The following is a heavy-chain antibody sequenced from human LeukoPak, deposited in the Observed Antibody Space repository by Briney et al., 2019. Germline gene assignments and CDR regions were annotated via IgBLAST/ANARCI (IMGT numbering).Heavy chain of an antibody. CDR1: GYTFTSSY. J-gene: IGHJ4*02. D-gene: IGHD1-26*01. V-gene: IGHV1-18*01. Sequence: ASVKVSCKASGYTFTSSYINWVRQAPGQRLEWMGWISAYNGRTNYAQKFQGRVTVTTDSSTSTAYMDLTGLRSDDTAVYYCARGGTYYPCIDYWGQGTLVTVSS. CDR3: ARGGTYYPCIDY. CDR2: ISAYNGRT.